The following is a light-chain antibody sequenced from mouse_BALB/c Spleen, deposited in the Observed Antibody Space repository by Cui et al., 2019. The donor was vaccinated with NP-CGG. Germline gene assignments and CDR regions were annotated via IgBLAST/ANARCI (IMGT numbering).Light chain of an antibody. Sequence: QAVVTPESALTISPGETVTLTCRSSTGAVITSNYANWVQEKPDHLFTGLIGGTNNRAPGVPARFSGSLIGDKAALTITGAQTEDEAIYFCALWYSNHWVFGGGTKLTVL. CDR1: TGAVITSNY. CDR2: GTN. CDR3: ALWYSNHWV. V-gene: IGLV1*01. J-gene: IGLJ1*01.